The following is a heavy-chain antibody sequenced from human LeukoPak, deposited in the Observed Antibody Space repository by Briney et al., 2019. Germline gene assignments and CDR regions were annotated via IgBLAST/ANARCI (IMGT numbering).Heavy chain of an antibody. CDR1: GGSISSGGYS. J-gene: IGHJ5*02. CDR3: ARDGHGSGPHRVIDP. Sequence: PSETLSPTCAVSGGSISSGGYSWSWVRQPPGKGLEWIGYIYHSGSTYYNPSLKSRVTISVDRSKNQFSLKLSSVTAADTAVYYCARDGHGSGPHRVIDPWGQGTLVTVSS. V-gene: IGHV4-30-2*01. CDR2: IYHSGST. D-gene: IGHD3-3*01.